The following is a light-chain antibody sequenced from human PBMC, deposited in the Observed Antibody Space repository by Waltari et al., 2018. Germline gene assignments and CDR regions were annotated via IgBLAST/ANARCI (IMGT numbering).Light chain of an antibody. CDR1: TVAVTRCHT. CDR2: STG. Sequence: TLVTQEASLTVSPVATDPLPSPSSTVAVTRCHTSNWFQQKPGQAPRALIYSTGNKYSWTPARFSGSLLGGKVALTLSCAQPEDEAEYYCLLYYGGVWVFGGGTKLTVL. CDR3: LLYYGGVWV. V-gene: IGLV7-43*01. J-gene: IGLJ3*02.